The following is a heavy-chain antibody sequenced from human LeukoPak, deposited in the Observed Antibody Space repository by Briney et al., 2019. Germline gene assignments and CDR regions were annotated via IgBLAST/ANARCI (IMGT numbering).Heavy chain of an antibody. CDR2: INTSGST. J-gene: IGHJ5*02. CDR3: AREGSSGWFVWFDP. Sequence: PSQTLSLTCTVSGGSISSGSYYWSWIRQPAGKGLEWIGRINTSGSTKYNPSLKSRATISVDTSKNQFSLKLSSVTAADTAVYYCAREGSSGWFVWFDPWGQGTLVTVSS. CDR1: GGSISSGSYY. D-gene: IGHD6-19*01. V-gene: IGHV4-61*02.